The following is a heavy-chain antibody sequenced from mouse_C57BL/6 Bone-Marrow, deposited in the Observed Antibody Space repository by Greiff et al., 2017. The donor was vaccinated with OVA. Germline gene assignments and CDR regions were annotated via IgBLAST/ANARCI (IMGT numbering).Heavy chain of an antibody. V-gene: IGHV5-6*01. CDR1: GFTFRSYG. Sequence: EVMLVESGGDLVKPGGSLKLSCAASGFTFRSYGMSWVRQTPDKRLEWVATISSGGSYTYYLASVPGRFSISRDNAKNTLDLQRRSLKSEDTAMYYCARMGYDYDGGYAMDYWGQGTSVTVSS. J-gene: IGHJ4*01. D-gene: IGHD2-4*01. CDR2: ISSGGSYT. CDR3: ARMGYDYDGGYAMDY.